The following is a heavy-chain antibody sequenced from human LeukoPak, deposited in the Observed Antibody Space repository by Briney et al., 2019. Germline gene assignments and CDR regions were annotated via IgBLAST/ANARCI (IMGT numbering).Heavy chain of an antibody. J-gene: IGHJ6*04. V-gene: IGHV4-31*03. Sequence: SQTLSLTCTVSGGSISSGGYYWSWIRQHPGKGLEWIGYIYYSGSTYYNPSLRSRVTISIDTSKNQFSLKLTSVTAADTAVYYCARDPTTMVRGVIVQYYGMDVWGKGTTVTVSS. CDR1: GGSISSGGYY. D-gene: IGHD3-10*01. CDR3: ARDPTTMVRGVIVQYYGMDV. CDR2: IYYSGST.